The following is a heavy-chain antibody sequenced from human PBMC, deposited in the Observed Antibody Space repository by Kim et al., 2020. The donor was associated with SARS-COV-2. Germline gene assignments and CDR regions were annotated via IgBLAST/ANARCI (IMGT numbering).Heavy chain of an antibody. V-gene: IGHV3-30*04. CDR3: ARAVLAPRYSSGWPVDY. Sequence: GGSLRLSCAASGFTFSSYAMHWVRQAPGKGLEWVAVISYDGSNKYYADSVKGRFTISRDNSKNTLYLQMNSLRAEDTAVYYCARAVLAPRYSSGWPVDYWGQGTLVTVSS. CDR1: GFTFSSYA. D-gene: IGHD6-19*01. J-gene: IGHJ4*02. CDR2: ISYDGSNK.